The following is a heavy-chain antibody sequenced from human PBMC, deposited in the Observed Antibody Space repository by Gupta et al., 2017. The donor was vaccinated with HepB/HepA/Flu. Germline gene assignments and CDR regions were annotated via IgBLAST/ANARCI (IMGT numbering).Heavy chain of an antibody. Sequence: QVQLVQSGAEVKKPGASVKVSCKASGYTFTSYDINWVRQATGQGLEWMGWMNPNSGNTGYAQKFQGRVTMTRNTSISTAYMELSSLRSEDTAVYYCARGVRYEMATIGYPFDPWGQGTLVTVSS. CDR1: GYTFTSYD. V-gene: IGHV1-8*01. CDR3: ARGVRYEMATIGYPFDP. D-gene: IGHD5-24*01. J-gene: IGHJ5*02. CDR2: MNPNSGNT.